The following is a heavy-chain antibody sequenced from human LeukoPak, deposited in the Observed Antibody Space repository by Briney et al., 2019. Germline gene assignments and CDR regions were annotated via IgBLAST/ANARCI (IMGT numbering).Heavy chain of an antibody. CDR3: ARVAVAEFYYFGY. CDR2: ISYDGSNK. V-gene: IGHV3-30*04. Sequence: GGSLRLSCAASGFTFSSYAMHWVRQAPGKGLEWVAVISYDGSNKYYADSVKGRFTISRDNSKNTLYLQMNSLRAEDTAVYYCARVAVAEFYYFGYWGQGTLVTVSS. CDR1: GFTFSSYA. D-gene: IGHD6-19*01. J-gene: IGHJ4*02.